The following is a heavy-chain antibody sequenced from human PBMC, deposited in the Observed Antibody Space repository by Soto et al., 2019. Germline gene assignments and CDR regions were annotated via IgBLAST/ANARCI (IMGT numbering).Heavy chain of an antibody. Sequence: HPGGSLRLSCAASGFTFSSYAMSWVRQAPGKGLEWVSAISGSGGSTYYADSVKGRFTISRDNSKNTLYLQMNSLRAEDTAVYYCAKDLISGIAAAGTGIGYWGQGTLVTVSS. V-gene: IGHV3-23*01. CDR2: ISGSGGST. CDR3: AKDLISGIAAAGTGIGY. D-gene: IGHD6-13*01. J-gene: IGHJ4*02. CDR1: GFTFSSYA.